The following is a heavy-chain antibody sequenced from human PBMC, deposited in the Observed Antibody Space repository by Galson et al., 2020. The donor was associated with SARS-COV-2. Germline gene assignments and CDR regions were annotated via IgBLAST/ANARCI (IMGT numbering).Heavy chain of an antibody. D-gene: IGHD2-8*01. V-gene: IGHV4-39*07. CDR1: GGSISSSTYY. CDR2: IYSSGST. J-gene: IGHJ4*02. CDR3: ASLYDREAFDY. Sequence: SETLSLTCSVSGGSISSSTYYWGWIRQPPGKGLEWIGTIYSSGSTFYNPSLKSRVIMSLDRSKNQFSLRLASLTAADTAMYYCASLYDREAFDYWGQGTLVTVSS.